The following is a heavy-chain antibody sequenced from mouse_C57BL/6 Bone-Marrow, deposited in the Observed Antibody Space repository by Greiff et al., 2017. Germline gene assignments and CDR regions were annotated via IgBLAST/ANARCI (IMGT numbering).Heavy chain of an antibody. J-gene: IGHJ3*01. V-gene: IGHV1-7*01. CDR1: GYTFTSYW. CDR2: INPSSGYT. CDR3: AIPQTTVVAPGFAY. Sequence: VQLQQSGAELAKPGASVKLSCKASGYTFTSYWMHWVKQRPGQGLEWIGYINPSSGYTKYNQKFKDKATLTADKSSSTAYMQLSSLTYQDSAVYYCAIPQTTVVAPGFAYWGQGTLVTVSA. D-gene: IGHD1-1*01.